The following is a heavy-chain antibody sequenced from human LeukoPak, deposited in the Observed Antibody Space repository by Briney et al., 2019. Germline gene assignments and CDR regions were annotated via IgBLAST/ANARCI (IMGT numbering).Heavy chain of an antibody. CDR2: IWYDGSNK. Sequence: PGGSLRLSCAASGFTFSDYGMHWVRQAPDKGLESVALIWYDGSNKYYADSVKGRFTISRDNSKNTLYLQMNSLRAEDTAVYYCAKDLGPLGFYDRAGYVRAGLQPNWSQRTPVTVSS. J-gene: IGHJ1*01. CDR1: GFTFSDYG. CDR3: AKDLGPLGFYDRAGYVRAGLQPN. D-gene: IGHD3-22*01. V-gene: IGHV3-33*06.